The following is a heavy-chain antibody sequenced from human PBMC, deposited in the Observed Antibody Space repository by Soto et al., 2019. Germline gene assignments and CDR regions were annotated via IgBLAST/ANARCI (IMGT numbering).Heavy chain of an antibody. CDR2: ISSDGST. CDR1: GCTGSRIF. V-gene: IGHV3-66*01. CDR3: ARDTFGGAYDFLH. Sequence: EVQLVESGGGLVQPGGSLRLSCAASGCTGSRIFMTWVRQAPGKGLQWVAVISSDGSTYYADSVKGRFTISRDNSKNTLYLEMNSLRAEDTAVYYCARDTFGGAYDFLHGGQGTLVPVSS. J-gene: IGHJ4*02. D-gene: IGHD3-3*01.